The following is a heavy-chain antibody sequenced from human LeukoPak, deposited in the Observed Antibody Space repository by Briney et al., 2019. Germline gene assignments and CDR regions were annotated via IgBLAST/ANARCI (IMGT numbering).Heavy chain of an antibody. CDR1: GVSFDDYY. CDR2: INHSGYT. J-gene: IGHJ4*02. Sequence: SETLSLTCAVSGVSFDDYYWSWVRQTPGKGLEWIGEINHSGYTNDNPSLKSRVTLSIDTSRKQFSLNLRSVTVADAGIYYCTRMTRGHDYWGQGTQVTVGS. CDR3: TRMTRGHDY. V-gene: IGHV4-34*01. D-gene: IGHD4-11*01.